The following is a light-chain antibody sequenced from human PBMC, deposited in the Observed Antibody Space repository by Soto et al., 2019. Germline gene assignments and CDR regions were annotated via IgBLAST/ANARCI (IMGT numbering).Light chain of an antibody. J-gene: IGKJ4*01. V-gene: IGKV1-5*03. Sequence: DIQMTQSPSTLSASVGDRVTTTCRASQSISIWLAWYQQKPGKAPKLLIYQASTLESGVPSRFSGSGSGTEFHLPNTRLPPDYFATYFFQKYNSYPVTFGGGTKVEIK. CDR3: QKYNSYPVT. CDR2: QAS. CDR1: QSISIW.